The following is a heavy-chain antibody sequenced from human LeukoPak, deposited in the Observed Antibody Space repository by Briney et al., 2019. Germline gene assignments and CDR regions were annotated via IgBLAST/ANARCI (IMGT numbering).Heavy chain of an antibody. CDR2: MNPNSGNT. V-gene: IGHV1-8*01. CDR3: ARIAAAENWFDP. Sequence: GASVKVSCKASGYTFTSYGINWVRQATGQGLEWMGWMNPNSGNTGYAQKFQGRVTMTRNTSISTAYMELSSLRSEDTAVYYCARIAAAENWFDPWGQGTLVTVSS. J-gene: IGHJ5*02. D-gene: IGHD6-13*01. CDR1: GYTFTSYG.